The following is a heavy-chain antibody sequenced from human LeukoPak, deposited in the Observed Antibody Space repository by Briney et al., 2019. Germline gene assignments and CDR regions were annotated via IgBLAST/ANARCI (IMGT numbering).Heavy chain of an antibody. D-gene: IGHD3-22*01. Sequence: PSETLSLTCTVSGGSISSSSYYWGWIRQPPGKGLEWIGSIYYSGSTYYNPSLKSRVTISVDTSKNQFSLKLSSVTAADTAVYYCARTRGTDYYSQYAFDIWGQGTMVTLSS. CDR3: ARTRGTDYYSQYAFDI. CDR2: IYYSGST. CDR1: GGSISSSSYY. V-gene: IGHV4-39*07. J-gene: IGHJ3*02.